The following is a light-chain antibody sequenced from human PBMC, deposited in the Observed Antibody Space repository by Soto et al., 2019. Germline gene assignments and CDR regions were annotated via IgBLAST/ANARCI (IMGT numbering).Light chain of an antibody. Sequence: QSVLTQPPSASGSPGQSVTIACPGTSRDVGYYNYVSWYQQPPGKAPKLLIYDVSKRPSGVPDRFSGSKSGNTASLTVSGLQAEDEGDYYCSSYAGSNYPYVFGTGTKVTVL. CDR2: DVS. CDR1: SRDVGYYNY. J-gene: IGLJ1*01. CDR3: SSYAGSNYPYV. V-gene: IGLV2-8*01.